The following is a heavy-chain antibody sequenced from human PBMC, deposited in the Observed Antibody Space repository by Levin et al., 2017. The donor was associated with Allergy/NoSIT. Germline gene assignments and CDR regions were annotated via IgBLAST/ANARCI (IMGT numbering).Heavy chain of an antibody. CDR2: IYPGDSDT. D-gene: IGHD4-23*01. V-gene: IGHV5-51*01. CDR3: ARQNQNTSPTVVIDPSGSYYYGMDV. J-gene: IGHJ6*02. Sequence: TGGSLRLSCKGSGYSFPSYWIGWVRQMPGKGLEWMGIIYPGDSDTRYSPSFQGQVTISADKSISTAYLQWNSLQASDTAIYYCARQNQNTSPTVVIDPSGSYYYGMDVWGQGTTVTVSS. CDR1: GYSFPSYW.